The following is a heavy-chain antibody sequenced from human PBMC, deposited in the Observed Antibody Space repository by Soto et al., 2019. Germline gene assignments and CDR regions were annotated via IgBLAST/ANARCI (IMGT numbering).Heavy chain of an antibody. CDR2: IIPISGTA. V-gene: IGHV1-69*01. J-gene: IGHJ6*02. Sequence: QVQLVQSGAEVKKPGSSVKVSCKASGGTFSSYAISWVRQAPGQGLEWMGGIIPISGTANYAQKFQGRVTTTADDSTTTAYKEQSSMRAEDTAAYYCARSQGSSTSLENYYYYYYGMDVWGQGTTVTVSS. CDR3: ARSQGSSTSLENYYYYYYGMDV. CDR1: GGTFSSYA. D-gene: IGHD2-2*01.